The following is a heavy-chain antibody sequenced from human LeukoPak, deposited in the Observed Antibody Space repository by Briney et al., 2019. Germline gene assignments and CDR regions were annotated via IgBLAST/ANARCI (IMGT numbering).Heavy chain of an antibody. CDR2: ISSSSSYI. CDR3: ARDDSSSWYNYYYYMDA. D-gene: IGHD6-13*01. CDR1: GFTFSSYS. Sequence: GGSLRLSCAASGFTFSSYSMNWVRQAPGKGLEWVSSISSSSSYIYYADSVKGRFTISRDNAKNSLYLQMNSLRAEDTAVYYCARDDSSSWYNYYYYMDAWGKGTTVTVSS. V-gene: IGHV3-21*01. J-gene: IGHJ6*03.